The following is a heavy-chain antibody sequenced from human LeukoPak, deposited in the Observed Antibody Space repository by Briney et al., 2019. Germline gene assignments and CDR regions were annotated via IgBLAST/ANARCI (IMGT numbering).Heavy chain of an antibody. CDR3: AREGGFYRPLDY. CDR1: GGSVTSTNW. CDR2: VHLDGRT. J-gene: IGHJ4*02. V-gene: IGHV4-4*02. Sequence: SETLSLTCAVSGGSVTSTNWWTWVRQPPGKGLEWIGEVHLDGRTNYNPSLTGRLTLSVDLYENHISLKLTSVTAGDTAVYYCAREGGFYRPLDYLGQGTLVTVSS. D-gene: IGHD3-3*01.